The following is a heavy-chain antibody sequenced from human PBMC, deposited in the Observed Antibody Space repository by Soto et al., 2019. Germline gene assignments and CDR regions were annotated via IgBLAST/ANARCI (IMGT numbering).Heavy chain of an antibody. CDR1: GYSISSGYY. V-gene: IGHV4-38-2*02. CDR2: IYHSGST. CDR3: ARDSTGIAVAGTGN. D-gene: IGHD6-19*01. J-gene: IGHJ4*02. Sequence: SETLSLTCAVSGYSISSGYYWGWIRQPPGKGLEWIGSIYHSGSTYYNPSLKSRVTISVDTSKNQFSLKLSSVTAADTAVYYCARDSTGIAVAGTGNWGQGTLVTSPQ.